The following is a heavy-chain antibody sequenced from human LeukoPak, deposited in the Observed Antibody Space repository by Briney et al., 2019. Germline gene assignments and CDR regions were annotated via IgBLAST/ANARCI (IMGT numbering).Heavy chain of an antibody. CDR1: GGSISSYY. J-gene: IGHJ4*02. V-gene: IGHV4-59*01. D-gene: IGHD3-3*01. CDR3: ARRAYDFWSGYSHFDY. Sequence: SETLSLTCTVSGGSISSYYWSWIRQPPGKGLEWIGYIYYSGSTNYNPSLKSRVTISVDTSKNQFSLKLSSVTAADTAEYYCARRAYDFWSGYSHFDYWGQGTLVTVSS. CDR2: IYYSGST.